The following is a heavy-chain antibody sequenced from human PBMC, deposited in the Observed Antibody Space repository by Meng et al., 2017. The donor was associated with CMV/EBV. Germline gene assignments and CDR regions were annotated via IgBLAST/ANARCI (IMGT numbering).Heavy chain of an antibody. CDR2: ISYDGSNK. V-gene: IGHV3-30*04. D-gene: IGHD6-13*01. CDR1: GSTFSSYA. J-gene: IGHJ5*02. CDR3: ARDRVTAAAGVGWFDP. Sequence: GESLKISCAASGSTFSSYAMHWVRQAPGKGLEWVAVISYDGSNKYYADSVKGRFTISRDNSKNTLYLQMNSLRAEDTAVYYCARDRVTAAAGVGWFDPWGQGTLVTVSS.